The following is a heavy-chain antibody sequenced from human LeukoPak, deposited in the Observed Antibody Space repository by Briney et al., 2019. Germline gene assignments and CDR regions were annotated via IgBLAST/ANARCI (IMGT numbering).Heavy chain of an antibody. D-gene: IGHD1-26*01. CDR3: ARRSGSYYDRAPFDY. Sequence: SETLSLTCTVSGGSISSSSYYWGWIRQPPGKGLEWIGSIYYSGSTYYNPSLKSRVTISVDTSKNQFSLKLSSVTAADTAAYYCARRSGSYYDRAPFDYWGQGTLVTVSS. CDR2: IYYSGST. J-gene: IGHJ4*02. V-gene: IGHV4-39*01. CDR1: GGSISSSSYY.